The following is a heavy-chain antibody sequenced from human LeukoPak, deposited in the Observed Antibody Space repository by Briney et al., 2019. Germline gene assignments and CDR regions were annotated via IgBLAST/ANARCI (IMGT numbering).Heavy chain of an antibody. Sequence: GGSLRLSCAASGFTFSSYAMSWVRQAPGKGLEWASAISGSGGSTYYADSVKGRFTISRDNSKNTLYLQMNSLRAEDTAVYYCATEITYYYDSSGYPYDAFDIWGQGTMVTVSS. CDR3: ATEITYYYDSSGYPYDAFDI. D-gene: IGHD3-22*01. CDR1: GFTFSSYA. CDR2: ISGSGGST. V-gene: IGHV3-23*01. J-gene: IGHJ3*02.